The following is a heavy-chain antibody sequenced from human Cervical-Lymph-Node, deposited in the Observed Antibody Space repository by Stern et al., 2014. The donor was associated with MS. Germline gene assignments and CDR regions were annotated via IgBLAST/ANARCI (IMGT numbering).Heavy chain of an antibody. Sequence: VQLVQSGGGLVKPGGSLRLSCAASGFTFSSYSMNWVRQAPGKGREWVSSISNSSSYIYYAVSVKGRFTISRDNAKNSLYLQMNSLRAEDTAVYYCARIFTGREYNYGTDYWGQGTLVTVSS. J-gene: IGHJ4*02. CDR1: GFTFSSYS. V-gene: IGHV3-21*01. D-gene: IGHD5-18*01. CDR3: ARIFTGREYNYGTDY. CDR2: ISNSSSYI.